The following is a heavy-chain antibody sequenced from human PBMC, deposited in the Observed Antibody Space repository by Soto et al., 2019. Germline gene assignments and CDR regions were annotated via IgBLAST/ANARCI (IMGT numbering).Heavy chain of an antibody. J-gene: IGHJ5*02. V-gene: IGHV3-23*01. CDR3: AKDLRGSLHFGLFEP. Sequence: GGSLRLSCAASVFKFSDYWMSWVRRAPGKGLEWVASISGGGQNRYYADSVKGRFTISRDNSQSTVFIQINSPRDEDTALYYCAKDLRGSLHFGLFEPWGQGTLVTVSS. CDR1: VFKFSDYW. CDR2: ISGGGQNR. D-gene: IGHD3-10*01.